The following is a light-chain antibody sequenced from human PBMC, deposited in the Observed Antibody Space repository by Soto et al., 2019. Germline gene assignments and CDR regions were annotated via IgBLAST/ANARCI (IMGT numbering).Light chain of an antibody. J-gene: IGKJ4*01. CDR3: QQHINWPLT. V-gene: IGKV2-30*01. CDR2: RVS. Sequence: DVVMTQSPLSLPVTLGQPASISCRSSQSLVYSDGNTYLNWFQQRPGQSPRRLIYRVSNRDSGVPDRFSGSGSGTDFTLKISRVEAEDVALYYCQQHINWPLTFGGGTKVDIK. CDR1: QSLVYSDGNTY.